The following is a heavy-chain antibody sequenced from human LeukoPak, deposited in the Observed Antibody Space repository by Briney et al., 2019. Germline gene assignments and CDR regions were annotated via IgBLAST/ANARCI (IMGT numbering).Heavy chain of an antibody. Sequence: PSETLSLTCAVSGGSISSAGYSWSWIRQPPGKGLEWIGYIYHSGSTYYNPSLKSRVTISVDRSKNQFSLKLSSVTAADTAVYYCARGYYYDSSGYRRYYGMDVWGQGTTVTVSS. CDR1: GGSISSAGYS. V-gene: IGHV4-30-2*01. D-gene: IGHD3-22*01. CDR3: ARGYYYDSSGYRRYYGMDV. J-gene: IGHJ6*02. CDR2: IYHSGST.